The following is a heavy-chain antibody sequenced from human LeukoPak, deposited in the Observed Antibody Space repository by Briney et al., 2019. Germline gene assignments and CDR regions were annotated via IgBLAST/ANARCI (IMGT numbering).Heavy chain of an antibody. CDR2: INPNSGGT. D-gene: IGHD3-10*01. Sequence: ASVKVSCKASGYTFTGYYMHWVRQAPGQGLEWMGWINPNSGGTNYAQNFQGRVTMTRDTSISTAYMELSRLRSDDTAVYYCARDPPYYYGSGDSKPTYFFDYWGQGTLVTVSS. V-gene: IGHV1-2*02. CDR3: ARDPPYYYGSGDSKPTYFFDY. CDR1: GYTFTGYY. J-gene: IGHJ4*02.